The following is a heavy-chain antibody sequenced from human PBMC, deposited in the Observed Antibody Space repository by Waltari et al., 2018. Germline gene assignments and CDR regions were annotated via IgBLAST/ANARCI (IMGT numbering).Heavy chain of an antibody. Sequence: QVQLQESGPGLVKPSETLSLTCSVSGGSINSSYWNCIRTPAGRGLEWMGRIYVSGSANYNPSLTSRLTMSVDTSKSQFSLRLKSVTAADTAVYYCVRDDNRQAFNIWGQGIIVTVYS. CDR2: IYVSGSA. CDR3: VRDDNRQAFNI. CDR1: GGSINSSY. V-gene: IGHV4-4*07. J-gene: IGHJ3*02. D-gene: IGHD3-9*01.